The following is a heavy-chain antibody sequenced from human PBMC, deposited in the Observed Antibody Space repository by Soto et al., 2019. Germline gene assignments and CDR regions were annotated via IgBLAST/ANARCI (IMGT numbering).Heavy chain of an antibody. D-gene: IGHD5-18*01. CDR3: AKVLDSYGFDY. CDR1: GFTFSSYG. V-gene: IGHV3-30*18. CDR2: ISYDGSNK. Sequence: QVQLVESGGGVVQPGRSLRLSCAASGFTFSSYGMHWVRQAPGKGLEWVAVISYDGSNKYYADSVKGRFTISRDNSKNTLYLQMNSLRAEDKAVYYCAKVLDSYGFDYWGQGTLVTVSS. J-gene: IGHJ4*02.